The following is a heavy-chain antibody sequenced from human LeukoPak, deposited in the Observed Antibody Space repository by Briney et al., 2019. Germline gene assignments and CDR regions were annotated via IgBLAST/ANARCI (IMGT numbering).Heavy chain of an antibody. CDR2: IYYSGST. CDR3: ARDGLYGSGSHNWFDP. J-gene: IGHJ5*02. CDR1: GGYIITSGHY. D-gene: IGHD3-10*01. Sequence: PSETLSLTCTVSGGYIITSGHYWGWIRQPPGKGLEWIGYIYYSGSTYYNPSLKSRVTISVDTSKNQFSLKLSSVTAADTAVYYCARDGLYGSGSHNWFDPWGQGTLVTVSS. V-gene: IGHV4-31*03.